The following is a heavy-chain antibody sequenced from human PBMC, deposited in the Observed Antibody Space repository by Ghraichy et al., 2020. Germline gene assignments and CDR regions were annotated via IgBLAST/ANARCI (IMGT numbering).Heavy chain of an antibody. V-gene: IGHV3-33*01. CDR1: GFTFSSYG. Sequence: GGSLRLSCAASGFTFSSYGMHWVRQAPGKGLEWVAVIWYDGSNKYYADSVKGRFTISRDNSKNTLYLQMNSLRAEDTAVYYCARDMVRVVIGAFDIWGQGTMVTVSS. CDR2: IWYDGSNK. J-gene: IGHJ3*02. CDR3: ARDMVRVVIGAFDI. D-gene: IGHD3-10*01.